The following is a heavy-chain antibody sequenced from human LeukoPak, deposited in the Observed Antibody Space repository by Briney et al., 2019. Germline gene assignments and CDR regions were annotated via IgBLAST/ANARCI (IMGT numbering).Heavy chain of an antibody. CDR3: TRLVGAND. D-gene: IGHD1-26*01. J-gene: IGHJ4*02. CDR1: GFTFSSYG. CDR2: IRNKANSYTT. V-gene: IGHV3-72*01. Sequence: GGSLRLSCEASGFTFSSYGMHWVRQAPGKGLEWVGRIRNKANSYTTEYAASVQGRFTVSRDDSKNSLYLQMNSMKTEDTAVYYCTRLVGANDWGQGTLVTVSS.